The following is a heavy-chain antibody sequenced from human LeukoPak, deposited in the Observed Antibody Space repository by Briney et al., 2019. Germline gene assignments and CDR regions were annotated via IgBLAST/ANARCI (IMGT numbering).Heavy chain of an antibody. CDR2: ISNDGSNK. J-gene: IGHJ4*02. V-gene: IGHV3-30*18. CDR3: AKGFGYGDYGLDY. CDR1: GFTFSNYG. D-gene: IGHD4-17*01. Sequence: PGRSLRLSYAASGFTFSNYGMHWVRQAPGKGLEWVAVISNDGSNKYYADSVKGPFTISRDNSKNTLYLQMNSLRPEDTAVYYCAKGFGYGDYGLDYWGQGTLVTVSS.